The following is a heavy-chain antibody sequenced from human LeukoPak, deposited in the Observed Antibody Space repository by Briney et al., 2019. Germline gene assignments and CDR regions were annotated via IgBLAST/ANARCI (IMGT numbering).Heavy chain of an antibody. J-gene: IGHJ3*02. CDR1: GGSISSYY. V-gene: IGHV4-59*08. D-gene: IGHD2-21*02. Sequence: PSETLSLTCTVSGGSISSYYWSWIRQPPGKGLEWIGYIYYSGSTNYNPSLKSRVTISVDTSKNQFSLKLSSVTAADTAVYYCASWGAYCGGDCPDAFDIWGQGTMVTVSS. CDR2: IYYSGST. CDR3: ASWGAYCGGDCPDAFDI.